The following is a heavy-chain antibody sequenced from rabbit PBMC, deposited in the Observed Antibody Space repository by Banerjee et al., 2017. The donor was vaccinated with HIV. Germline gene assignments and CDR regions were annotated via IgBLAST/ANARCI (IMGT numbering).Heavy chain of an antibody. CDR1: GFSFSSSYY. CDR3: ARASTLVTWGMDL. D-gene: IGHD1-1*01. J-gene: IGHJ6*01. Sequence: QSLEESGGGLVQPEGSLTLTCTASGFSFSSSYYMCWVRQAPGKGLEWIGCIYTGSNGDTYYASWAKGRFTISKTSSTTVTLQMTSLTGADTATYFCARASTLVTWGMDLWGPGTLVTVS. V-gene: IGHV1S40*01. CDR2: IYTGSNGDT.